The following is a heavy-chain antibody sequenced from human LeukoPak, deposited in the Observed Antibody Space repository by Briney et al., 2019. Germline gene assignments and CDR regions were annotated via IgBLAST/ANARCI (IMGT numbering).Heavy chain of an antibody. CDR3: ARTGTVAYRGYSGYGGY. V-gene: IGHV1-3*01. Sequence: ASVKVSCKASGYTFTSYAMHWVRQAPGQRLEWMGWTNAGNGNTKYSQKFQGRVTITRDTSASTAYMELSSLRSEDTAVHYCARTGTVAYRGYSGYGGYWGQGTLVTVSS. J-gene: IGHJ4*02. CDR2: TNAGNGNT. D-gene: IGHD5-12*01. CDR1: GYTFTSYA.